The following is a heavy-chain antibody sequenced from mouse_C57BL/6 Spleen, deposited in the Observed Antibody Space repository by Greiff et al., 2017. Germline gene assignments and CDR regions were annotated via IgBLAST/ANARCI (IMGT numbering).Heavy chain of an antibody. CDR3: ARVPRYFDV. CDR2: ISDGGSYT. V-gene: IGHV5-4*01. Sequence: EVHLVESGGGLVKPGGSLKLSCAASGFTFSSYAMSWVRQTPEKRLEWVATISDGGSYTYYPDNVKGRFTISRDNAKNNLYLQMSHLKSEDTAMYYCARVPRYFDVWGTGTTVTVSS. CDR1: GFTFSSYA. J-gene: IGHJ1*03.